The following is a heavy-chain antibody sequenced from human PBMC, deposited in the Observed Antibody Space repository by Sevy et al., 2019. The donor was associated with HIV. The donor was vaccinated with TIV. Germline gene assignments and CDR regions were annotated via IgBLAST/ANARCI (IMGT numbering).Heavy chain of an antibody. CDR1: EFTFSSHA. D-gene: IGHD3-10*01. CDR3: AGDGGGIKAFDI. CDR2: ISGNGENT. Sequence: GGSLRLSCTASEFTFSSHAVSWVRQAPGKGLEWVSAISGNGENTHYADSVRGRFTISRDNFKNTLYLQMNSLRAEDTALYYCAGDGGGIKAFDIWGQGTMVTVSS. V-gene: IGHV3-23*01. J-gene: IGHJ3*02.